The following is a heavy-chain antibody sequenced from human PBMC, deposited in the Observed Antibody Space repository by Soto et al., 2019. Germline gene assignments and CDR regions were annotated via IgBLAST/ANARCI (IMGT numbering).Heavy chain of an antibody. CDR1: GYTFTSYG. Sequence: ASVKVSCKASGYTFTSYGISWVRQAPGQGLEWMGWISAYNGNTNYAQKLQGRVTMSTDTSTSTAYMELRSLRSDDTAVYYWAREQAAAGIVWFDPWGQGSLVTVSS. CDR2: ISAYNGNT. D-gene: IGHD6-13*01. CDR3: AREQAAAGIVWFDP. V-gene: IGHV1-18*01. J-gene: IGHJ5*02.